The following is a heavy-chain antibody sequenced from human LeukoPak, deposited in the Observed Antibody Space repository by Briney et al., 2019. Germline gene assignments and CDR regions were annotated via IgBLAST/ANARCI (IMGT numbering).Heavy chain of an antibody. CDR2: IIPIFGTA. CDR3: ARDRYSSSWYYLDY. CDR1: GDTFSSYA. Sequence: GASVKVSCKASGDTFSSYAISWVRQAPGQGLEWMGGIIPIFGTANYAQKFQGRVTITTDESTSTAYMELSSLRSEDTAVYYCARDRYSSSWYYLDYWGQGTLVTVSS. V-gene: IGHV1-69*05. D-gene: IGHD6-13*01. J-gene: IGHJ4*02.